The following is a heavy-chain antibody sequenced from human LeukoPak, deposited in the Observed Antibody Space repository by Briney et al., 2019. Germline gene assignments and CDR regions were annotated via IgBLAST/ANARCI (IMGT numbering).Heavy chain of an antibody. Sequence: SETLSLTCAVYGGSFSGYYWSWIRQPPGKGLEWNGEINHSGTTNYNPSLKSRVTISVDTSKNQFSLKLSSVTAADTAVYYCARAEWFGELLPAGMEVWGQGTTVTVSS. CDR3: ARAEWFGELLPAGMEV. V-gene: IGHV4-34*01. CDR1: GGSFSGYY. J-gene: IGHJ6*02. D-gene: IGHD3-10*01. CDR2: INHSGTT.